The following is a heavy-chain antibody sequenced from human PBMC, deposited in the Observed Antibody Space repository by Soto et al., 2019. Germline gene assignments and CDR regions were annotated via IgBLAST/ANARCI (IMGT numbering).Heavy chain of an antibody. CDR3: AVFRSSWFGDGRLDS. CDR2: IYPGDSDT. J-gene: IGHJ4*02. CDR1: VYSFTSYW. Sequence: GEALKISCKGSVYSFTSYWIGWVRQMPGKGLEWMGIIYPGDSDTRYSPSFQGQVTISADKSTSKAYLQWNSLEASDTAIYYCAVFRSSWFGDGRLDSWGPGTLVTVSS. D-gene: IGHD6-13*01. V-gene: IGHV5-51*01.